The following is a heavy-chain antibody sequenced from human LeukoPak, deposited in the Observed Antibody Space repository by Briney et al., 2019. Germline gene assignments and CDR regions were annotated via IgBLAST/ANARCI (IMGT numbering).Heavy chain of an antibody. Sequence: QPGGSLRLSFVASGLTFSRYAMSWVRQAPGQGLEWVSAISGSGSSTNYADSVKGRFTISRDNSKNTLYLQMNSLRAEDTAVYYCAKAAYTSGLWYFDSWGQGILVTVSS. CDR3: AKAAYTSGLWYFDS. D-gene: IGHD6-19*01. V-gene: IGHV3-23*01. CDR1: GLTFSRYA. CDR2: ISGSGSST. J-gene: IGHJ4*02.